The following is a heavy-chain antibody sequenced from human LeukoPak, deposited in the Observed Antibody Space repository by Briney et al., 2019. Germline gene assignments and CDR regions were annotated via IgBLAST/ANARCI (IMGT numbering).Heavy chain of an antibody. J-gene: IGHJ4*02. CDR1: GVSISSSIYY. CDR3: ARVRDGYNRNWAY. CDR2: IYYNVPT. D-gene: IGHD5-24*01. V-gene: IGHV4-39*02. Sequence: PSETLSLTCTVSGVSISSSIYYWGWFRQPPGKWLEWIGSIYYNVPTYYNSSLKRRGPISVDTSKNHLSLKLSSVAAADTAVYYCARVRDGYNRNWAYWGQGTLVTVSS.